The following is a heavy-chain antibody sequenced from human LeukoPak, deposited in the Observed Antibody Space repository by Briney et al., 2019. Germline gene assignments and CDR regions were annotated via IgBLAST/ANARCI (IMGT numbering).Heavy chain of an antibody. CDR1: GFTLSSYW. D-gene: IGHD6-13*01. CDR2: IKSDGRT. Sequence: PGGSLRLSCAASGFTLSSYWMHWVRQAPGKGLVWVSRIKSDGRTNYADSVKGRFTISRDNAKNTVSLQMNSLRAEDTAVYYCARTEYSSSWSVTYYYMDVWGKGTTVTVSS. J-gene: IGHJ6*03. CDR3: ARTEYSSSWSVTYYYMDV. V-gene: IGHV3-74*01.